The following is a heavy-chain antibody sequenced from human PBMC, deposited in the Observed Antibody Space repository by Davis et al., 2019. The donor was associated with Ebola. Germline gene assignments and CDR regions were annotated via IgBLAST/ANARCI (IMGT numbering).Heavy chain of an antibody. CDR1: SGSFSGDY. CDR2: ISHTGDT. J-gene: IGHJ6*02. CDR3: ARSRDLYGMDV. Sequence: MPGGSLRLSCAVYSGSFSGDYWSWIRQSPGKGLEWIGEISHTGDTNYNPSLKSRVTISVDTSKNQFSLKLSSVTAADTAVYYCARSRDLYGMDVWGQGTTVTVSS. V-gene: IGHV4-34*01.